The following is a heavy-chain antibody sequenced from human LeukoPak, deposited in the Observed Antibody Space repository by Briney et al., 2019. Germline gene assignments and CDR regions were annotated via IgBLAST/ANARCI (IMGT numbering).Heavy chain of an antibody. V-gene: IGHV1-69*10. CDR2: IIPILGIA. CDR1: GGTFSSYA. CDR3: ARGGVNYYDSSGYDY. Sequence: SVKVSCKASGGTFSSYAISWVRQAPGQGLEWMGGIIPILGIANYAQKFQGRVTITADKSTSTAYMELSSLRSEDTAVYYCARGGVNYYDSSGYDYWGQGTLVTVSS. J-gene: IGHJ4*02. D-gene: IGHD3-22*01.